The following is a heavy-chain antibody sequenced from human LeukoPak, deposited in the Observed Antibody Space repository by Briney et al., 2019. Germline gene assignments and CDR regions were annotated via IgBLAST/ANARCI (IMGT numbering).Heavy chain of an antibody. CDR2: ISSSSSTI. Sequence: GGSLRLSCAASGFTFSSYGMSWVRQAPGKGLEWVSYISSSSSTIYYADSVKGRFTISRDNAKNSLYLQMNSLRAEDTAVYYCARDKWLVPFDYWGQGTLVTVSS. CDR3: ARDKWLVPFDY. V-gene: IGHV3-48*01. CDR1: GFTFSSYG. J-gene: IGHJ4*02. D-gene: IGHD6-19*01.